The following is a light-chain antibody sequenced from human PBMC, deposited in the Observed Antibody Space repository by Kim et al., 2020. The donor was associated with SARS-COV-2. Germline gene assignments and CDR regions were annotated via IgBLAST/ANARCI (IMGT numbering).Light chain of an antibody. V-gene: IGKV1-5*01. CDR3: QHRKT. CDR1: QTLTRR. CDR2: DAS. J-gene: IGKJ1*01. Sequence: PSTLSASVGDRVTITCRASQTLTRRLAWYQQKPGRAPRLLIFDASTLESGVPSRFRGSGSGTDFTLTINSLQPDDFATYYCQHRKTFGQGTRVEIK.